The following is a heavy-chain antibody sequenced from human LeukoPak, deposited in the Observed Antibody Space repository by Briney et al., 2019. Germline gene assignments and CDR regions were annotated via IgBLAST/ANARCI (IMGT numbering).Heavy chain of an antibody. CDR1: GYKFSSYL. J-gene: IGHJ4*02. V-gene: IGHV5-51*01. D-gene: IGHD3-16*01. Sequence: GESLKISCQGSGYKFSSYLFGWVRQMPGKGLEWMGLIYPGDSDTRYNPSFQGQVIISADKSINTAYLQWNPLKASDTATYYCARRYAEPAGARFYFDSWGQGTLVSVSS. CDR2: IYPGDSDT. CDR3: ARRYAEPAGARFYFDS.